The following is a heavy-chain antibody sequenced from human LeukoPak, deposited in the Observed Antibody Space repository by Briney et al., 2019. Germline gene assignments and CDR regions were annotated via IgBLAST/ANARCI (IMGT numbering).Heavy chain of an antibody. CDR3: ARDHRVHYFDY. CDR2: ISYDGSNK. J-gene: IGHJ4*02. V-gene: IGHV3-30*04. D-gene: IGHD1-14*01. Sequence: GGSLRLSCAASGFTFSSYAMHWVRQAPGKGLEWVAVISYDGSNKYYADSVKGRFTISRDNSKNTLYLQMNSLRAEDTAVYYCARDHRVHYFDYWAREPWSPSPQ. CDR1: GFTFSSYA.